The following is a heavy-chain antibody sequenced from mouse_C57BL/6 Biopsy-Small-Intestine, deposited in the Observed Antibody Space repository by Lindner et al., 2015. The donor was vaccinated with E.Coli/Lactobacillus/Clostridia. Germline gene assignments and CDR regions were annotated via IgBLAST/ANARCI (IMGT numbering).Heavy chain of an antibody. CDR2: IYPRDGST. CDR1: GYTFTSCD. Sequence: VQLQESGPELVKPGASVKLSCKASGYTFTSCDINWVKQRPGQGLEWIGWIYPRDGSTKYNEKFKGKATLTVDTSSSTAYMELHSLTSEDSAVYFCADYYGSSYNWYFDVWGTGTTVTVSS. D-gene: IGHD1-1*01. J-gene: IGHJ1*03. CDR3: ADYYGSSYNWYFDV. V-gene: IGHV1-85*01.